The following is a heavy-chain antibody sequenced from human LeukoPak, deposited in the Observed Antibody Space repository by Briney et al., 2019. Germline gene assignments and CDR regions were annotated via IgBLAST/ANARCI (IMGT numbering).Heavy chain of an antibody. CDR1: GFTFGDYL. CDR2: ISGGTT. CDR3: SRGSGWLSVY. Sequence: GGSLRLSCTASGFTFGDYLMSWCRHAPGKGLEWIGFISGGTTEYAASVKGRFTISRDDSTSIAYLQMNSLTTEDTAVYYCSRGSGWLSVYWGQGTLVTVSS. V-gene: IGHV3-49*03. J-gene: IGHJ4*02. D-gene: IGHD6-19*01.